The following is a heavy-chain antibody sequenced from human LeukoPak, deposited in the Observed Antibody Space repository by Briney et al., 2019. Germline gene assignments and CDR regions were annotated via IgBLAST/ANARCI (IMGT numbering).Heavy chain of an antibody. CDR1: GYFISTGYY. CDR3: ARGQLVVVTAIYYFDY. V-gene: IGHV4-38-2*02. J-gene: IGHJ4*02. D-gene: IGHD2-21*02. Sequence: SETLSLTCTVSGYFISTGYYWGWIRQPPGKGLEWIGSIYYSGSTYYNPSLKSRVTISVDTSKNQFSLKLSSVTAADTAVYYCARGQLVVVTAIYYFDYWGQGTLVTVSS. CDR2: IYYSGST.